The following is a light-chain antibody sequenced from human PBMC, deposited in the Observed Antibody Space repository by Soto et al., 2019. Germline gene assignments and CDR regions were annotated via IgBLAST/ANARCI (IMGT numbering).Light chain of an antibody. Sequence: DIQLTQSPSFLSASVGDRVTITCRASQDISSYLAWYQQKPGKAPKLLIYAASTLQSGVPSRFSGSGSGTEFTLTISILLPEDFATYYCLRLKSYPFTFGGGTKVEIK. J-gene: IGKJ4*01. CDR1: QDISSY. V-gene: IGKV1-9*01. CDR3: LRLKSYPFT. CDR2: AAS.